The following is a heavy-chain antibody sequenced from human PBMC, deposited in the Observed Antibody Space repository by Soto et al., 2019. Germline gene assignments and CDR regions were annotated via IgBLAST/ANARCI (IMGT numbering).Heavy chain of an antibody. CDR3: ARELGYCSSTSCARGHYYYYGVDV. CDR1: GGSISSSNW. D-gene: IGHD2-2*01. V-gene: IGHV4-4*02. CDR2: IYHSGST. J-gene: IGHJ6*02. Sequence: SETLSLTCAVSGGSISSSNWWSWVRQPPGKGLEWIGEIYHSGSTNYNPSLKSRVTISVDKSKNQFSLKLSSVTAADTAVYYCARELGYCSSTSCARGHYYYYGVDVWGQGTTVTVSS.